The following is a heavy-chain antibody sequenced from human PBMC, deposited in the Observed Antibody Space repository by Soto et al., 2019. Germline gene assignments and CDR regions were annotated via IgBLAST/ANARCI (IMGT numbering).Heavy chain of an antibody. J-gene: IGHJ5*02. CDR2: IYYSGST. Sequence: PSETLSLTCTVSGGSISSSSYYWGWIRQPPGKGLEWIGSIYYSGSTYYNPSLKSRVTISVDTSKDQFSLKLSSVTAADTAVYYCARQLGYCSSTSCYDPWFDPWGQGTLVTVSS. V-gene: IGHV4-39*01. CDR3: ARQLGYCSSTSCYDPWFDP. D-gene: IGHD2-2*01. CDR1: GGSISSSSYY.